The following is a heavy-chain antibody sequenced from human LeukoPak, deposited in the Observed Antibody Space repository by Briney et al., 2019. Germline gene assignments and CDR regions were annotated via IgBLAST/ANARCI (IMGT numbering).Heavy chain of an antibody. CDR3: ARESVGYYDSSGLLDY. CDR1: GFTVTEYA. Sequence: PGGSLRLSCAASGFTVTEYAMTWVRQAPGKGLEWVANIKQDGSEKYYVDSVKGRFTISRDNAKNSLYLQMNTLRPEDTAVYYCARESVGYYDSSGLLDYWGQGTLVTVSS. CDR2: IKQDGSEK. J-gene: IGHJ4*02. D-gene: IGHD3-22*01. V-gene: IGHV3-7*01.